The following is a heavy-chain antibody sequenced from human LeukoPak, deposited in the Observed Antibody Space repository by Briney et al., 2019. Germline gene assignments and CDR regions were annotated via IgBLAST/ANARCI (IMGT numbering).Heavy chain of an antibody. CDR2: IKQDGSEK. Sequence: GGSLRLSCAASGLAFSYYWMSWVRQAPGKGLEWVANIKQDGSEKHYVDSVKGRFTVSRDNAKNSLYLQMNSLRAEDTALYYCAKVGPACSGGSCGIYSSGFDYWGQGTLVTVSS. V-gene: IGHV3-7*03. CDR3: AKVGPACSGGSCGIYSSGFDY. D-gene: IGHD2-15*01. J-gene: IGHJ4*02. CDR1: GLAFSYYW.